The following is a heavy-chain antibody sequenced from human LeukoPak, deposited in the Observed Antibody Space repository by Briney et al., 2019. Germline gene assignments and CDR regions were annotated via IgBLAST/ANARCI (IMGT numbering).Heavy chain of an antibody. CDR1: GFTFSSCA. D-gene: IGHD3-9*01. CDR3: ARGDDILTGYHTHFGY. V-gene: IGHV3-23*01. J-gene: IGHJ4*02. CDR2: ISDSGAYT. Sequence: HPGGSLRLSCAASGFTFSSCAMSWVRQAPGKGLEWVSAISDSGAYTYYADSVKGRFTISRDNSKNTPYLQMNSLRAEDTAVYYCARGDDILTGYHTHFGYWGQGTLVTVSS.